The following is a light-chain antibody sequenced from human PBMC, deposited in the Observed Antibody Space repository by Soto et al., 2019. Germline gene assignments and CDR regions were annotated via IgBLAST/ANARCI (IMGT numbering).Light chain of an antibody. CDR2: RND. V-gene: IGLV1-40*01. Sequence: QSVLTQPPSVSGAPGQRVTISCTGSSSNIGAGYDVHWYQQLPGTAPKLLIYRNDNRPSGVPDRFSGSKSGTSASLAITGLQAEDEADYYCQSLDSILGDYVFGTWTKVTVL. J-gene: IGLJ1*01. CDR3: QSLDSILGDYV. CDR1: SSNIGAGYD.